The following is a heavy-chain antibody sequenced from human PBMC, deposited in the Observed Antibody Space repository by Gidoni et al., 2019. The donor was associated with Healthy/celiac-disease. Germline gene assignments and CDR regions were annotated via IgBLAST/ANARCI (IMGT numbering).Heavy chain of an antibody. CDR1: AFPFSAYS. V-gene: IGHV3-11*01. Sequence: QVQLVESGGGLVTPGGSLSLSCAASAFPFSAYSIGWIRQAPGQGLEWFSYISSSGSTIYYEDSVKGRFTISRENAKNSLYLQMNSMRAEDTAVYYCARGQYEFWSGYTRPFGAFDIWGQGTMVTVSS. CDR2: ISSSGSTI. D-gene: IGHD3-3*01. J-gene: IGHJ3*02. CDR3: ARGQYEFWSGYTRPFGAFDI.